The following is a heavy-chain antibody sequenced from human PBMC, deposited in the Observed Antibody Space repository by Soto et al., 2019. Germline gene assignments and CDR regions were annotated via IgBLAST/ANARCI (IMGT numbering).Heavy chain of an antibody. Sequence: QVQLVESGGGVVQPGRSLRLSCAASRFTFSGYGMHWVRQAPGKGLEWVAFISYDGSNKFYADSVKGRFTISRDNSKNTLYLQMNRLKAEDTAVYYCAKGGRAYCGGDCRYYFDCWVQGTLVTVSS. CDR3: AKGGRAYCGGDCRYYFDC. V-gene: IGHV3-30*18. CDR1: RFTFSGYG. J-gene: IGHJ4*02. CDR2: ISYDGSNK. D-gene: IGHD2-21*02.